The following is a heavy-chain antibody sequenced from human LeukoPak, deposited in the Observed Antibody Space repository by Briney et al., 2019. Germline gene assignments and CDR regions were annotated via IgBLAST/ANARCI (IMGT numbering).Heavy chain of an antibody. CDR1: GYTFTGYY. Sequence: GASVKVSCKASGYTFTGYYMHWVRQAPGQGLEWMGWINPNSGGTNYAQKFQGRVTMTRDTSISTAYMELSRLRSDDTAVYYCVRVTDSSGCADYWGQGTLVTVSS. V-gene: IGHV1-2*02. D-gene: IGHD3-22*01. CDR3: VRVTDSSGCADY. J-gene: IGHJ4*02. CDR2: INPNSGGT.